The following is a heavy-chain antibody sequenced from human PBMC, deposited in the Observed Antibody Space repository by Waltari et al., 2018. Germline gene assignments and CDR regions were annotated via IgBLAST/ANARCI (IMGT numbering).Heavy chain of an antibody. CDR2: INPNSGGT. Sequence: QVQLVQSGAEVKKPGASVKVSCKASGYTFTGYYMHWVRQAPGQGLEWMGRINPNSGGTNYAQKFQGRVTMTRDTSISTADMELSRLRSDDTAVYYCASRSHSSLNFYYSGMDVWGQGTTVTVSS. D-gene: IGHD3-10*01. V-gene: IGHV1-2*06. J-gene: IGHJ6*02. CDR1: GYTFTGYY. CDR3: ASRSHSSLNFYYSGMDV.